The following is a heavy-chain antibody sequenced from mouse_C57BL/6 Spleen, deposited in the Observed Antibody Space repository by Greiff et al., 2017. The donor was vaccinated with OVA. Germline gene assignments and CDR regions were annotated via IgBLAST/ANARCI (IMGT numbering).Heavy chain of an antibody. CDR3: TKDYQAWFAY. CDR2: IDPETGGT. Sequence: QVQLKESGAELVRPGASVTLSCKASGYTFTDYEMHWVKQTPVHGLEWIGAIDPETGGTAYNQKFKGKAILTADKSSSTAYMELRSLTSEDSAVYYCTKDYQAWFAYWGRGTLVTVSA. CDR1: GYTFTDYE. V-gene: IGHV1-15*01. J-gene: IGHJ3*01. D-gene: IGHD2-4*01.